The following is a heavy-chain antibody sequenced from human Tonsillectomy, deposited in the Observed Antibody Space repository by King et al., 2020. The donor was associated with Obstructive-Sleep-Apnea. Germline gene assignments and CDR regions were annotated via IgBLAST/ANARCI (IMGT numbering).Heavy chain of an antibody. CDR1: GCTFRSYV. V-gene: IGHV3-23*04. D-gene: IGHD1-26*01. J-gene: IGHJ6*02. Sequence: EVQLVESGGALVQPGGSLRLSCAASGCTFRSYVMSWVRQAPGKGLEWVSAISGGGGSTYYADSAKGRFTISRDSSKNTLYLQMNSLRGEDTAVYYCARGPSGSYQAYYYGMDVWGQGTTVTVSS. CDR3: ARGPSGSYQAYYYGMDV. CDR2: ISGGGGST.